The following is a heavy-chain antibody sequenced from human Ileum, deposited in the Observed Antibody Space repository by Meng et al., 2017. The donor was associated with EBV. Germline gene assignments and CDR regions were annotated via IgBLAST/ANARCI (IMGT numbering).Heavy chain of an antibody. D-gene: IGHD1-7*01. J-gene: IGHJ4*02. V-gene: IGHV4-4*02. CDR2: VYHRGDT. CDR3: GRDQGRELINH. Sequence: QVQLQESVPGLVKPSGTLSLTCTVSGDSISSDIWWSWVRQPPGKGLEWIGEVYHRGDTNYNPSLKSRVDISVDKSKNQFYLSLFSVTAADTAVYYCGRDQGRELINHWGQGTLVTVSS. CDR1: GDSISSDIW.